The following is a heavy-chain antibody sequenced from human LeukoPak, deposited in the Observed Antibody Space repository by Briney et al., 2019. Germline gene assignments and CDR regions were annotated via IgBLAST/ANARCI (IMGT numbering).Heavy chain of an antibody. CDR3: ARGNRAGYIFDY. CDR2: IAHDGST. CDR1: GGSLSDYY. J-gene: IGHJ4*02. Sequence: PSETLSLTCGMYGGSLSDYYWSWIRQAPGKGLEWIGEIAHDGSTSYNPSLKRRATISRDTSKNHFSLNLRSVTAADTAVYSCARGNRAGYIFDYWGQGTPVTVSS. V-gene: IGHV4-34*01. D-gene: IGHD5-24*01.